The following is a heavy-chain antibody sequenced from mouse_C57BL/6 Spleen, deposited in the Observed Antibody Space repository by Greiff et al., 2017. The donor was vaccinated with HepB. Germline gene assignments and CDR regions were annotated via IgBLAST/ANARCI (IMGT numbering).Heavy chain of an antibody. Sequence: VQLQESGAELVKPGASVKLSCKASGYTFTEYTIHWVKQRSGQGLEWIGWFYPGSGSIKYNEKFKDKATLTADKSSSTVYMELSRLTSEDSAVYFCARHESLNYYGSRDYAMDYWGQGTSVTVSS. CDR3: ARHESLNYYGSRDYAMDY. J-gene: IGHJ4*01. CDR2: FYPGSGSI. D-gene: IGHD1-1*01. CDR1: GYTFTEYT. V-gene: IGHV1-62-2*01.